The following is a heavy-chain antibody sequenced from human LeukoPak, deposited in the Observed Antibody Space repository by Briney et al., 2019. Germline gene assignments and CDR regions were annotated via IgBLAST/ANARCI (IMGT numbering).Heavy chain of an antibody. CDR1: GGTFSSYA. V-gene: IGHV1-69*13. CDR2: IIPFFGTA. CDR3: ARDVVAAVSNWFDP. J-gene: IGHJ5*02. D-gene: IGHD6-13*01. Sequence: GASVKVSCKASGGTFSSYAISWVRQAPGQGLEWMGRIIPFFGTANYAQKFQDRVTIRPDESTSTAYMELSGLRSEDTAVYYCARDVVAAVSNWFDPWGQGTLVTVSS.